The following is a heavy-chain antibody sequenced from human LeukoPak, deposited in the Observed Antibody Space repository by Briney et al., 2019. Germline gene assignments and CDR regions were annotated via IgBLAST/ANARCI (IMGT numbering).Heavy chain of an antibody. V-gene: IGHV3-30*03. CDR2: TSYDGSNK. J-gene: IGHJ4*02. CDR1: GFTFSNFG. CDR3: ARAGVESGPHYYFDY. Sequence: GWSLRLSCTASGFTFSNFGMHWVRQAPGKGLEWVAVTSYDGSNKYYADSVMGRFTISRDNSKNTLYLQMNRLRAEDTAVYYCARAGVESGPHYYFDYWGQGTLVTVSS. D-gene: IGHD5-24*01.